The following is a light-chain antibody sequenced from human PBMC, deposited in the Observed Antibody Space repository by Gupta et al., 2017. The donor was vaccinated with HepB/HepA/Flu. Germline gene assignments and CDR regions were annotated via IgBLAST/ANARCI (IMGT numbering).Light chain of an antibody. Sequence: DIELSQSQSLVSVSVGDTVTITCLASQDINSYLIWYQQKTGKAPNLLIYTASTLQGGVPSRFSGSGSGTEFTLTISSLQPEDFATYYCQQDNSYPITFGQGTRLDIK. J-gene: IGKJ5*01. CDR1: QDINSY. CDR3: QQDNSYPIT. CDR2: TAS. V-gene: IGKV1-9*01.